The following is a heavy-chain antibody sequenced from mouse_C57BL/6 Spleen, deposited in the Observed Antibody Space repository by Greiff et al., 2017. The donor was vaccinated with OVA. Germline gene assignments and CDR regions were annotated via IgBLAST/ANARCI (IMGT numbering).Heavy chain of an antibody. CDR2: IYPSDSET. CDR3: AISYYGSSLAY. CDR1: GYTFTSYW. V-gene: IGHV1-61*01. Sequence: QVQLQQPGAELVRPGSSVKLSCKASGYTFTSYWMDWVKQRPGQGLEWIGNIYPSDSETHYNQKFKDKAALTVDKSSSTAYMQLSSLTSEDSAVYYCAISYYGSSLAYWGQGTLVTVSA. J-gene: IGHJ3*01. D-gene: IGHD1-1*01.